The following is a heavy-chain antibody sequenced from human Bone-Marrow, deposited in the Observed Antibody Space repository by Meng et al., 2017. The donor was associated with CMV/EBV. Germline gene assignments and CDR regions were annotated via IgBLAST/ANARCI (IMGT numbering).Heavy chain of an antibody. CDR1: GFTFSSYG. D-gene: IGHD1-1*01. CDR3: APLVQPLRPFDY. Sequence: GESLKISCAASGFTFSSYGMHWVRQAPGKGLEWVAFIRYDGSNKYYADSVKGRLTISRDNSKNTLYLQMNSLRAEDTAVYYCAPLVQPLRPFDYWGQGTLVTVSS. J-gene: IGHJ4*02. V-gene: IGHV3-30*02. CDR2: IRYDGSNK.